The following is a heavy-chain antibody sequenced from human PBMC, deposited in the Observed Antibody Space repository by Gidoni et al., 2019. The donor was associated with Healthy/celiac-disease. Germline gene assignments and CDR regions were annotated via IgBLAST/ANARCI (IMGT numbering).Heavy chain of an antibody. CDR2: SKSQTEGVTT. CDR3: TTAGVVVPAAIICPYYYGMDV. J-gene: IGHJ6*04. V-gene: IGHV3-15*07. CDR1: GFAWSTAW. D-gene: IGHD2-2*01. Sequence: EVQLVESGGGLVQHGESRRLSGAACGFAWSTAWMNGIREAPGKGLEWVCRSKSQTEGVTTYYAAPVKGRFTISRDDSKNTLYLQMNSLKTEDTAVYYCTTAGVVVPAAIICPYYYGMDVWGKGTTVTVSS.